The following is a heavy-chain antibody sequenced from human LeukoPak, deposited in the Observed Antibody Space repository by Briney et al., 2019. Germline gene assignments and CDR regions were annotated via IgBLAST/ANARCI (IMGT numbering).Heavy chain of an antibody. J-gene: IGHJ4*02. CDR3: AKDSSGGSWFPSDY. CDR2: ISGSGGST. D-gene: IGHD3-10*01. Sequence: GESLRLSCAASGFTFSHPWMSWVRQAPGKGLEWVSAISGSGGSTYYADSVKGRFTISRDNSKNTLYLQMNSLRAEDTAVYYCAKDSSGGSWFPSDYWGQGTLVTVSS. V-gene: IGHV3-23*01. CDR1: GFTFSHPW.